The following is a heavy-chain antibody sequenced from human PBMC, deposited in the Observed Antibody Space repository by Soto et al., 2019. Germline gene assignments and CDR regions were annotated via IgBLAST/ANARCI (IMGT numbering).Heavy chain of an antibody. CDR2: ISGSGGST. J-gene: IGHJ4*02. CDR1: GFTFSSYA. Sequence: GGSLRLSCAASGFTFSSYAMSWVRQAPGKGLEWVSAISGSGGSTYYADSVKGRFTISRDNSKNTLYLQMNSLRAEDTAVYYCASLGWGQQLTPYYFDYWGQGTLVTVSS. CDR3: ASLGWGQQLTPYYFDY. D-gene: IGHD6-13*01. V-gene: IGHV3-23*01.